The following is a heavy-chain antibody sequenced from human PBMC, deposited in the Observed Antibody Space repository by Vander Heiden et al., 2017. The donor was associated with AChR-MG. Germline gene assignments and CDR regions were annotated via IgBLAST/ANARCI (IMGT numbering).Heavy chain of an antibody. CDR2: INHSGST. J-gene: IGHJ6*02. Sequence: QVQLQQWGAGLLKPSETLSLTCAVYGGSFSGYSWSWIRQPPGKGLEWIGEINHSGSTNYNPSLKRRVTISVDTSKNQFSLKLSSVTAADTAVYYCARGGRQQLVPTYYYYYYGMDVWGQGTTVTVSS. V-gene: IGHV4-34*01. CDR1: GGSFSGYS. D-gene: IGHD6-13*01. CDR3: ARGGRQQLVPTYYYYYYGMDV.